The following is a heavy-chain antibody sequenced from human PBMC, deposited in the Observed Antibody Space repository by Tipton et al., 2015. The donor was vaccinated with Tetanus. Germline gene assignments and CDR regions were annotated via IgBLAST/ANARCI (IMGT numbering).Heavy chain of an antibody. J-gene: IGHJ4*02. CDR2: ISYSGRT. D-gene: IGHD2-2*01. Sequence: LRLSCIVSGGSMSGSGHYGAWVRQSPGKGLEWIGSISYSGRTYYSPSLKSRVTMSVDTSKKDFSVRLGSVTAADTAVYYCARGWSECSSWSCSPFDSWGQGTLVTVSS. CDR3: ARGWSECSSWSCSPFDS. V-gene: IGHV4-39*02. CDR1: GGSMSGSGHY.